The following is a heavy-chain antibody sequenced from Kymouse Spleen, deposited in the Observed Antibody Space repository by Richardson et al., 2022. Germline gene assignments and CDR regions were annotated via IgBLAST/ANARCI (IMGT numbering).Heavy chain of an antibody. V-gene: IGHV3-21*03. CDR3: ASSIAAAEDYYYGMDV. CDR1: GFTFSSYS. Sequence: EVQLVESGGGLVKPGGSLRLSCAASGFTFSSYSMNWVRQAPGKGLEWVSSISSSSSYIYYADSVKGRFTISRDNAKNSLYLQMNSLRAEDTAVYYCASSIAAAEDYYYGMDVWGQGTTVTVSS. CDR2: ISSSSSYI. D-gene: IGHD6-13*01. J-gene: IGHJ6*02.